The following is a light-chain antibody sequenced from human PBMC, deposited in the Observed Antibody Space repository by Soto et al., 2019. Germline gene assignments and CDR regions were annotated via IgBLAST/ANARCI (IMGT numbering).Light chain of an antibody. V-gene: IGLV1-40*01. CDR2: GNS. Sequence: QSVLTQPPSVSGAPGQRVTISCTGSSSNIGAGYNVHWYQQLPGTAPKLLIYGNSNRPSGVPDRFSGSKSGTSASLAITGLQAEDEADYYCQSYDSSLSGWLFCGGTKLSVL. CDR3: QSYDSSLSGWL. CDR1: SSNIGAGYN. J-gene: IGLJ3*02.